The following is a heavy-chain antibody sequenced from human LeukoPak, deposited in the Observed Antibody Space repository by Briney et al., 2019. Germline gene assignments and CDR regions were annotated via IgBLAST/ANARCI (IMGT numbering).Heavy chain of an antibody. CDR1: GFTFSSYS. CDR2: ISSSSSTI. Sequence: GGSLRLSCAASGFTFSSYSMNWVRQAPGKGLEWVSYISSSSSTIYYADSVKGRFTISRDNAKNSLYLQMNSLRAEDTAVYYCARDEVSYGSGSSLDYWGQGTLVTVSS. CDR3: ARDEVSYGSGSSLDY. V-gene: IGHV3-48*01. J-gene: IGHJ4*02. D-gene: IGHD3-10*01.